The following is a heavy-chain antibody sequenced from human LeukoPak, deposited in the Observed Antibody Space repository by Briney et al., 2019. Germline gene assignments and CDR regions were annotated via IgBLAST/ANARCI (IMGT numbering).Heavy chain of an antibody. D-gene: IGHD5-24*01. CDR2: INHSGST. CDR1: GGSFSGYY. CDR3: ARVRGLRPAAPVALGP. V-gene: IGHV4-34*01. Sequence: SETLSLTCAVYGGSFSGYYWSWLRQPPGKGLEWIGEINHSGSTNYNPSLKSRVTISVDTSKNQFSLKLSSVTAADTAVYYCARVRGLRPAAPVALGPWGQGTLVTVSS. J-gene: IGHJ5*02.